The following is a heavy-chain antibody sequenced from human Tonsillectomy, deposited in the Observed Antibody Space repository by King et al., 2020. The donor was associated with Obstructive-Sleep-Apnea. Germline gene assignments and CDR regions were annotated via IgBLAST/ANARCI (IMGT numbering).Heavy chain of an antibody. D-gene: IGHD3-10*01. CDR1: GFAFNDAW. J-gene: IGHJ5*02. CDR3: AAIKIRGILAP. Sequence: VQLVESGGDLIKPGGSLRLSCTASGFAFNDAWMTWVRQAPGEGLEWVGRITSKVDSGTTDYAAPVKDRFTVSRDESKNTLYLQMNSLETEDTAVYYCAAIKIRGILAPGGQGTPVTVSS. CDR2: ITSKVDSGTT. V-gene: IGHV3-15*01.